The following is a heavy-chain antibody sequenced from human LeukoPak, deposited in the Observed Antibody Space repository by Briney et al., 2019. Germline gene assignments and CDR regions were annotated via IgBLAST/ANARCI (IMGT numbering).Heavy chain of an antibody. V-gene: IGHV3-23*01. CDR2: ISGRSDNT. D-gene: IGHD3-9*01. CDR1: GFIFSNYA. CDR3: AKWGDYDVLTGYYVSDF. Sequence: GGSLRLSCAASGFIFSNYAMYWVRQAPGKGLEWVSAISGRSDNTYYADSVKGRFTLSRDSSRNTLYLQMNSLRADDTAVYYCAKWGDYDVLTGYYVSDFWGQGTLVTVSS. J-gene: IGHJ4*02.